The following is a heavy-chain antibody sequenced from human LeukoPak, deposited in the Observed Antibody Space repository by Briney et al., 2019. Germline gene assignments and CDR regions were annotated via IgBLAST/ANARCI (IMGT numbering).Heavy chain of an antibody. CDR3: ARVGPWVNPDYYYYYMDV. D-gene: IGHD1-14*01. Sequence: SETLSLTCTDSGGSISSSSYYWGWIRQPPGKGLEWIGSIYYSGSTYYNPSLKSRVTISVDTSKNQFSLKLSSVTAADTAVYYCARVGPWVNPDYYYYYMDVWGKGTTVTVSS. V-gene: IGHV4-39*01. J-gene: IGHJ6*03. CDR1: GGSISSSSYY. CDR2: IYYSGST.